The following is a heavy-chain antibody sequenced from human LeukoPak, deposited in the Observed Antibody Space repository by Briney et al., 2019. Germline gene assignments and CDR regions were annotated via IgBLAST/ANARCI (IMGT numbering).Heavy chain of an antibody. CDR2: INPNSGGT. V-gene: IGHV1-2*02. CDR3: AMGIAAAGTSVDY. J-gene: IGHJ4*02. Sequence: ASVKVSCKASGYTFTGYYMHWVRQAPGQGLEWMGWINPNSGGTNYAQKFQGRVTMTRDTSISTACMELSRLRSDDTAVYYCAMGIAAAGTSVDYWGQGTLVTVSS. CDR1: GYTFTGYY. D-gene: IGHD6-13*01.